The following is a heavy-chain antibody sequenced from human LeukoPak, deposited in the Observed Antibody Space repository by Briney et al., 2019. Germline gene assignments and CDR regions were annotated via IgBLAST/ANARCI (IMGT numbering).Heavy chain of an antibody. J-gene: IGHJ3*02. V-gene: IGHV4-38-2*02. CDR1: GYSISMGYY. Sequence: SETLSLTCTVSGYSISMGYYWGWIRQPPGKGLEWIGSIYHSGSTYYNPSLKSRVSISVDTSKNQFSLKLSSVTAADTAVYFCARGPYSYDSSGAFDIWGQGTMVTVSS. CDR2: IYHSGST. CDR3: ARGPYSYDSSGAFDI. D-gene: IGHD3-22*01.